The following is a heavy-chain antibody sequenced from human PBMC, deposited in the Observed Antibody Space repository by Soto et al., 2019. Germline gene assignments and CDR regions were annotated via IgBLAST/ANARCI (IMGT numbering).Heavy chain of an antibody. CDR3: ARDRGRSCIGGSCPFDY. V-gene: IGHV1-18*01. CDR1: GYTFTTYG. J-gene: IGHJ4*02. D-gene: IGHD2-15*01. Sequence: QVQLVQSGAEVKKPGASVRVSCKASGYTFTTYGITWVRQAPGQGLEWRGWISTYDGNAYYAQKLQGRVTMTKDTSTSTAYMELRSLRSDDTAVYYCARDRGRSCIGGSCPFDYWGQGTLVTVSS. CDR2: ISTYDGNA.